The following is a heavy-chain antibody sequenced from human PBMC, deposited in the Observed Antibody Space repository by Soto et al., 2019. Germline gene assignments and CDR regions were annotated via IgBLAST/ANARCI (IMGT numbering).Heavy chain of an antibody. V-gene: IGHV3-23*01. D-gene: IGHD2-2*01. CDR2: IGGSGGTT. J-gene: IGHJ6*02. CDR1: GFTFSSHA. CDR3: ARYIPGVRYYGMDV. Sequence: PCGSLRLSCAACGFTFSSHAIRWVRQAQGKGLEWVSPIGGSGGTTYYADSVKGRFTISRDNSGNTLFLEMYSLRAEDTAVYYCARYIPGVRYYGMDVWGQGTTVTVSS.